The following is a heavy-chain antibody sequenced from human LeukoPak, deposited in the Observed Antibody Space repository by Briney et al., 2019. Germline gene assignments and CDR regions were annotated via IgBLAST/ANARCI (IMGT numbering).Heavy chain of an antibody. Sequence: GESLKISCKGSGYSFTSYWIGWVRQMPGKGLEWMGIIYPGDSDTRYSPSFQGQVTISADKSISTAYLQWSSLKASDTAMYYCARLITMVRGVTPNAYNWFDPWGQGTLVTVSS. CDR1: GYSFTSYW. D-gene: IGHD3-10*01. CDR2: IYPGDSDT. J-gene: IGHJ5*02. CDR3: ARLITMVRGVTPNAYNWFDP. V-gene: IGHV5-51*01.